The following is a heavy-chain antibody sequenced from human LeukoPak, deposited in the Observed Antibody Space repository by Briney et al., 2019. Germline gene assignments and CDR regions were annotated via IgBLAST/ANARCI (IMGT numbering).Heavy chain of an antibody. D-gene: IGHD1-26*01. V-gene: IGHV3-73*01. Sequence: GGSLRLSCAASGFIFNSYGMHWVRQASGKGLEWVGRIRSKANSYATAYAASVKGRFTISRDDSKNTAYLQMNSLRAEDTAVYYCAKDEERGSYPYYFDYWGQGTLVTVSS. CDR3: AKDEERGSYPYYFDY. CDR2: IRSKANSYAT. J-gene: IGHJ4*02. CDR1: GFIFNSYG.